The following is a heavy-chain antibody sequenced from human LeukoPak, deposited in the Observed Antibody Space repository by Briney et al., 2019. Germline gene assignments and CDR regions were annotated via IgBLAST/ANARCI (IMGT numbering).Heavy chain of an antibody. CDR3: ARAGEMATIYPIDY. CDR2: MNPNSGNT. V-gene: IGHV1-8*01. Sequence: GASVKVSCKASGYTFTSYDINWVRQATGQGLEWMGWMNPNSGNTGYAQKFQGRVTITADKSTSTAYMELSSLRSEDTAVYYCARAGEMATIYPIDYWGQGTLVTVSS. J-gene: IGHJ4*02. D-gene: IGHD5-24*01. CDR1: GYTFTSYD.